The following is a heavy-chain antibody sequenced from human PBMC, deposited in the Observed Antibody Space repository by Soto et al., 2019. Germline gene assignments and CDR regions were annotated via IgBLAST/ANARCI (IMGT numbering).Heavy chain of an antibody. D-gene: IGHD3-10*01. CDR1: GYTFTSYD. J-gene: IGHJ3*02. CDR2: MNPNSGNT. V-gene: IGHV1-8*01. Sequence: QVQLVQSGAEVKKPGASVKVSCKASGYTFTSYDINWVRQATGQGLEWMGWMNPNSGNTGYAQKFQGRVTMTRNTSMSTANMELSSLRSEDTAVYYCARGINYYDSGDDAFDIWGPATMVTVSS. CDR3: ARGINYYDSGDDAFDI.